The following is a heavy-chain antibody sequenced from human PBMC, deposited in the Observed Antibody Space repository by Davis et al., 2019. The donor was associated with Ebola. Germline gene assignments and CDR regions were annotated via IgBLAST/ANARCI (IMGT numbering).Heavy chain of an antibody. CDR1: GGTFSSYA. Sequence: SVKVSCKASGGTFSSYAISWVRQAPGQGLEWMGGIIPIFGTANYAQKFQGRVTITADESTSTAYMELSSLRSEDTAVYYCASSQGPTGTTLQHYYYYMDVWGKGTTVTVSS. J-gene: IGHJ6*03. V-gene: IGHV1-69*13. CDR2: IIPIFGTA. CDR3: ASSQGPTGTTLQHYYYYMDV. D-gene: IGHD1-7*01.